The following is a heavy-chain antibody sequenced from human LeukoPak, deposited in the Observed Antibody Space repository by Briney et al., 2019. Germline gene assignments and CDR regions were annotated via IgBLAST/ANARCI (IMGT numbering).Heavy chain of an antibody. V-gene: IGHV3-11*01. CDR3: AREMGSIWNVPIDY. CDR1: GFTFSDYY. D-gene: IGHD6-13*01. J-gene: IGHJ4*02. Sequence: GGSLRLPCAASGFTFSDYYMSWIRQAPGKGLEWVSYISDSGSTIYYADSVKGRFTISRDNAKNSLYLQMNSLRAEDTAVYYCAREMGSIWNVPIDYWGQGTRVTVSS. CDR2: ISDSGSTI.